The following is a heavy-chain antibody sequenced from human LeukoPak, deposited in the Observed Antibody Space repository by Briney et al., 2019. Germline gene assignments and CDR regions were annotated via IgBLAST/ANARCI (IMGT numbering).Heavy chain of an antibody. CDR1: GFTVSTNY. CDR3: ARETYGDYYALAY. J-gene: IGHJ4*02. D-gene: IGHD4-17*01. V-gene: IGHV3-53*01. CDR2: IYSGGST. Sequence: GGSLRRSCTASGFTVSTNYMGWVRQAPGRGLEWVSVIYSGGSTYYADSVKGRFTISRDNSKNMLYLQMNSLRAEDTAIYYCARETYGDYYALAYWGQGTLVTVSS.